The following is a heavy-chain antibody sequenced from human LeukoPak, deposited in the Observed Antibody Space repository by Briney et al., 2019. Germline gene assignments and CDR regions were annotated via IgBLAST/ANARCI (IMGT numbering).Heavy chain of an antibody. CDR1: GGSFSGYY. D-gene: IGHD2-15*01. V-gene: IGHV4-34*01. Sequence: PSETLSLTCAVYGGSFSGYYWSWIRQPPGKGLEWIGEINHSGSTNYNPSLKSRVTISVDKSKNQFSLKLSSVTAADTAVYYCARKGCSGGSCYSAFAFDIWGQGTMVTVSS. CDR3: ARKGCSGGSCYSAFAFDI. CDR2: INHSGST. J-gene: IGHJ3*02.